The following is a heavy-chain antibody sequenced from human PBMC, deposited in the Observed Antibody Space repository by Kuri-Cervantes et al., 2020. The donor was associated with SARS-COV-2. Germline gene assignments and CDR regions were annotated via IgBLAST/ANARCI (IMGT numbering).Heavy chain of an antibody. CDR2: ISSSSSYI. CDR1: GFTFSSYS. Sequence: GESLKISCAASGFTFSSYSMNWVRQAPGKGLEWVSSISSSSSYIYYADSVKGRFTISRDNAKNSLYLQMNSLRAEDTAVYYCARGGYSSSWHSDYWGQGTLVTVSS. J-gene: IGHJ4*02. V-gene: IGHV3-21*01. D-gene: IGHD6-13*01. CDR3: ARGGYSSSWHSDY.